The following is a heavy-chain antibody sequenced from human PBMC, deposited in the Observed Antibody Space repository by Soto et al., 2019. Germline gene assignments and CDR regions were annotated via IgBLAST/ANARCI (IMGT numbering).Heavy chain of an antibody. V-gene: IGHV6-1*01. CDR2: TYYRSTWYT. CDR3: KNWGMKV. D-gene: IGHD1-1*01. CDR1: VDGVSSNNAA. Sequence: SQTLSLTCAMSVDGVSSNNAAWSWIIQSPSRGLEWLGRTYYRSTWYTDYAVSIKSRATINPDTSKNQLSLHLNSVTPEDTAVYYCKNWGMKVWGQGTTVNVSS. J-gene: IGHJ6*01.